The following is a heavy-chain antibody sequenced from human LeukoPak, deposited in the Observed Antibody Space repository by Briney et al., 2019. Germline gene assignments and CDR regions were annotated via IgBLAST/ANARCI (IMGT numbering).Heavy chain of an antibody. CDR1: GFTFSSYA. J-gene: IGHJ4*02. Sequence: GGSLRLSCAASGFTFSSYAMSWVRQAPGKGLEWVSAISGSGGSTYYADSVKGRFTISRDNAKNSLYLQMNSLRAEDTAVYYCARGTPFTIFGVVILDYWGQGTLVTVSS. CDR3: ARGTPFTIFGVVILDY. D-gene: IGHD3-3*01. V-gene: IGHV3-23*01. CDR2: ISGSGGST.